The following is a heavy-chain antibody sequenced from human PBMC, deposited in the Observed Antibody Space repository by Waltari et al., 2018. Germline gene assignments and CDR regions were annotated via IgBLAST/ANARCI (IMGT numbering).Heavy chain of an antibody. Sequence: QVQLLESAGGVVPPGMSLRPSCAASGFTLRPYGMHWVRQAPGKGLEWVALIFLGGGDSFYADSVRGRFTISRDNSKNTLYLDINSLRLDDTAIYYCAKDAFGNTYLDHWGQGTLVTVSS. CDR3: AKDAFGNTYLDH. V-gene: IGHV3-30*19. J-gene: IGHJ4*02. CDR1: GFTLRPYG. CDR2: IFLGGGDS. D-gene: IGHD3-10*01.